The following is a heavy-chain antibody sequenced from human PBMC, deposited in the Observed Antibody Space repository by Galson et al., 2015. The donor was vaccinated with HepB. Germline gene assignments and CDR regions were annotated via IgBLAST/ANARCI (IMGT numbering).Heavy chain of an antibody. D-gene: IGHD4-23*01. V-gene: IGHV1-69*13. CDR2: IIPIFGTA. CDR1: GGTFSSYA. J-gene: IGHJ4*02. CDR3: AGGWYGDYGGNSDGH. Sequence: SVKVSCKASGGTFSSYAISWVRQAPGQGLEWMGGIIPIFGTANYAQKFQGRVTTTADESTSTAYMELSSLRSEDTAVYYCAGGWYGDYGGNSDGHWGQGTLVTASS.